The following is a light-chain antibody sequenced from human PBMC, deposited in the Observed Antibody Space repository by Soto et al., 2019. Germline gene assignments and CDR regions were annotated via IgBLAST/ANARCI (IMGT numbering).Light chain of an antibody. V-gene: IGKV4-1*01. J-gene: IGKJ5*01. CDR1: QSVLYSSNNKNY. CDR3: QQYYSNSIT. Sequence: DILMTQSPDSLALPLGERATINCKSSQSVLYSSNNKNYLAWYQQKPRQPPKLLIYWASTRESGVPDRFSGSGSGTDFTLTISSLQAEDVAVYYCQQYYSNSITFGQGTRLEIK. CDR2: WAS.